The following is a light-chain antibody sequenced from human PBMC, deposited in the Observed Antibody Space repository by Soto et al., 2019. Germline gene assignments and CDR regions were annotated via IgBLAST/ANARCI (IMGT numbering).Light chain of an antibody. Sequence: DIQMTQSPSTLSASVGDRVTITCRASQSISSWLAWYQQKPGKAPNPLIYKASSLESGVPSSFSGSGSGTEFPLTISSLQPDDFAPYYSQQYNSYPLTFGGGTKVEIK. CDR3: QQYNSYPLT. V-gene: IGKV1-5*03. J-gene: IGKJ4*01. CDR2: KAS. CDR1: QSISSW.